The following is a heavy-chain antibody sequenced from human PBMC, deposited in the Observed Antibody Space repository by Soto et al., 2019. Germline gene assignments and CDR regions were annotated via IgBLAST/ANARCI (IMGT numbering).Heavy chain of an antibody. Sequence: GASVKVSCKASGGTFSSYTISWVRQAPGQGLEWMGRIIPILGIANYAQRFQGRVTITADKSTSTAYMELSSLRSEDTAVYYCARDGYSSGWSGKYYYYYMDVWGKGTTVTVSS. CDR2: IIPILGIA. J-gene: IGHJ6*03. V-gene: IGHV1-69*04. CDR3: ARDGYSSGWSGKYYYYYMDV. CDR1: GGTFSSYT. D-gene: IGHD6-19*01.